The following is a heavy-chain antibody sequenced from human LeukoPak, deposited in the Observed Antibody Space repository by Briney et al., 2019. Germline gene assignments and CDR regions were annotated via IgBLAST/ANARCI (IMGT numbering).Heavy chain of an antibody. D-gene: IGHD3-3*01. CDR2: IIPILGIA. Sequence: ASVKVSCKASGGTFSSYAISWVRQAPGQGLEWMGRIIPILGIANYAQKLQGRVTMTTDTSTSTAYMELSSLRSEDTAVYYCARRGFGVVTNVNWFDPWGQGTLVTVSS. CDR3: ARRGFGVVTNVNWFDP. J-gene: IGHJ5*02. V-gene: IGHV1-69*04. CDR1: GGTFSSYA.